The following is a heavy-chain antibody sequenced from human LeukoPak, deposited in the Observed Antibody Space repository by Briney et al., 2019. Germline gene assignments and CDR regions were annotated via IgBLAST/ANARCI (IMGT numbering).Heavy chain of an antibody. Sequence: PGGSLRLSCAASGFTFSSYAMHWVRQAPGKGLEWVAVISYDGSNKYYADSVKGRFTISRDNSKNTQYLQMNSLRAEDTAVYYCARHVAAADYMDVWGKGTTVTVSS. V-gene: IGHV3-30*01. CDR2: ISYDGSNK. CDR3: ARHVAAADYMDV. CDR1: GFTFSSYA. D-gene: IGHD6-13*01. J-gene: IGHJ6*03.